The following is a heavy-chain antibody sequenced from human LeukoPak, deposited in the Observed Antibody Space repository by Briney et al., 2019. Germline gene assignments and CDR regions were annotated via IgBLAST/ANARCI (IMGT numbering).Heavy chain of an antibody. CDR3: ARNYGDPPGNAFDI. CDR1: GFTFSSYS. J-gene: IGHJ3*02. CDR2: IYSGGST. V-gene: IGHV3-66*02. D-gene: IGHD4-17*01. Sequence: GGSLRLSCAASGFTFSSYSMNWVRQAPGKGLEWVSVIYSGGSTYYADSVKGRFTISRDNSKNTLYLQMNSLRAEDTAVYYCARNYGDPPGNAFDIWGQGTMVTVSS.